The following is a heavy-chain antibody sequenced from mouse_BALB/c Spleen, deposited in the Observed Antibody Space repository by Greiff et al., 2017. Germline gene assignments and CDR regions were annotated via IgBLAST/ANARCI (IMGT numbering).Heavy chain of an antibody. CDR1: GFSLTGYG. CDR3: ATSDGYYSYAMDY. Sequence: VHLVESGPGLVAPSQSLSITCTVSGFSLTGYGVNWVRQPPGKGLEWLGVIWSGGSTDYNAAFISRLSISKDNSKSQVFFKMNSLQANDTAIYYCATSDGYYSYAMDYWGQGTSVTVSA. J-gene: IGHJ4*01. CDR2: IWSGGST. V-gene: IGHV2-2*02. D-gene: IGHD2-3*01.